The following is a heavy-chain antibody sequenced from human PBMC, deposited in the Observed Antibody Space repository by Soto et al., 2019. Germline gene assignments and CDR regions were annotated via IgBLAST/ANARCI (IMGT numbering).Heavy chain of an antibody. Sequence: QVQLVQSGAEVKKPGSSVKVSCKASGGTFSSYAISWVRQAPGQGLEWMGGIIPIVGTANYAQKFQGRVTITADGSTREAYMELSSLRSKDTALYYCAIETTVVRGYAFDIWGQGTMDTVSS. D-gene: IGHD4-17*01. CDR3: AIETTVVRGYAFDI. J-gene: IGHJ3*02. V-gene: IGHV1-69*01. CDR1: GGTFSSYA. CDR2: IIPIVGTA.